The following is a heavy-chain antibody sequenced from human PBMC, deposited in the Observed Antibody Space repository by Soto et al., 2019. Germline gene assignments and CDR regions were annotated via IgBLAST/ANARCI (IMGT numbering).Heavy chain of an antibody. V-gene: IGHV4-59*01. CDR1: GGSINSYY. D-gene: IGHD3-22*01. CDR2: IYYSGST. J-gene: IGHJ4*02. CDR3: ARVRHDSSGYYFDY. Sequence: SETLSLTCTVSGGSINSYYWNWIRQPPGKGLEWIGYIYYSGSTNYNPSLKSRVTTSVDTSKNQFSLNLSSVTAADTAVYYCARVRHDSSGYYFDYWGQGTLVTVSS.